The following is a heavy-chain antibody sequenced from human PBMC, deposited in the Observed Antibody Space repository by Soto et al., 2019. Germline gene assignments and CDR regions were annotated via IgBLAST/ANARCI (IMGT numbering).Heavy chain of an antibody. Sequence: SAEVSCKASGYTFTSYAMHWVRQAPGQRLEWMGWINAGNGNTKYSQKFQGRVTITRDTSASTAYMELSSLRSEDTAVYYCARAPGCSGGSCYLPFHYYYGMDVWGQGTTVTVSS. D-gene: IGHD2-15*01. CDR2: INAGNGNT. CDR1: GYTFTSYA. J-gene: IGHJ6*02. V-gene: IGHV1-3*01. CDR3: ARAPGCSGGSCYLPFHYYYGMDV.